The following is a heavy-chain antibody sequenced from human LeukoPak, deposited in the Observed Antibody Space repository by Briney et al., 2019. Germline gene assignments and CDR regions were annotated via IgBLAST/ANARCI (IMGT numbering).Heavy chain of an antibody. CDR2: INPNSGGT. CDR1: GYTFTGYY. Sequence: GASVKVSCKASGYTFTGYYMHWVRQAPGQGLEWMGWINPNSGGTNYAQKFQGRVTMTRDTSISTAYMELSRLRSEDTAVYYCAREGMTTVTTGLDYWGQGTLVTVSS. D-gene: IGHD4-17*01. CDR3: AREGMTTVTTGLDY. J-gene: IGHJ4*02. V-gene: IGHV1-2*02.